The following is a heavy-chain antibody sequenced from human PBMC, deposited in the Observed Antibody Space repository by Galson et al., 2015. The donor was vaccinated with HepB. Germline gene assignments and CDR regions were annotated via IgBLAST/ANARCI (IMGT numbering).Heavy chain of an antibody. CDR2: IRSKAYGGTT. CDR1: GFTFGDYA. J-gene: IGHJ4*02. D-gene: IGHD6-6*01. V-gene: IGHV3-49*04. CDR3: TSHYSSSSEGDY. Sequence: SLRLSCAASGFTFGDYAMSWVRQAPGKGLEWVGFIRSKAYGGTTEYAASVKGRFTISRDDSKSIAYLQMNSLKTEDTAVYYCTSHYSSSSEGDYWGQGTLVTVSS.